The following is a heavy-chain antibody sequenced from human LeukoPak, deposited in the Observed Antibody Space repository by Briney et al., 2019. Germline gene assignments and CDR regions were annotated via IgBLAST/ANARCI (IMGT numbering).Heavy chain of an antibody. CDR2: ISGSGGST. CDR1: GFTFSSYA. D-gene: IGHD6-19*01. J-gene: IGHJ4*02. V-gene: IGHV3-23*01. Sequence: GGSLRLSCAASGFTFSSYAMSWVRQAPGKGLEWVSAISGSGGSTYYADSVKGRFTISRDNSKNTLYLQMNSLRAEDTAVYYCAKDIAVVGYPTGFDYWGQGTLVTVSS. CDR3: AKDIAVVGYPTGFDY.